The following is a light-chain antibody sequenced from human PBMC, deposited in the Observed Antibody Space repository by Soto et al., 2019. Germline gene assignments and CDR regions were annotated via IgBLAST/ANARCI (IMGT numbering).Light chain of an antibody. CDR3: QQYSSSPLVT. CDR1: QSVSSSY. V-gene: IGKV3-20*01. CDR2: GAS. J-gene: IGKJ4*01. Sequence: EIVLTQSPGTLSLSPGERATLSCRASQSVSSSYLAWYQQKPGQAPRLLIYGASSRATGIPDRFSGSGSGTDFTHTISRLEPEDFAVYYCQQYSSSPLVTFGGGTKVEIK.